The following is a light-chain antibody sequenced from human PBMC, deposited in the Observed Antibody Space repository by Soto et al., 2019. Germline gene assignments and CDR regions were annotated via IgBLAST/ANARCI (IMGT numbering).Light chain of an antibody. V-gene: IGKV3-15*01. CDR1: QSVKSN. J-gene: IGKJ1*01. Sequence: ELVMTQSPATLSVSPGEGATLSCRASQSVKSNLAWYQQRTGQAPRLLIYGASTGATGIPGRFSGSGSGTDFTLTISSLQSEDFAVYYCQQYDSWPRTFGQGTKVDIK. CDR2: GAS. CDR3: QQYDSWPRT.